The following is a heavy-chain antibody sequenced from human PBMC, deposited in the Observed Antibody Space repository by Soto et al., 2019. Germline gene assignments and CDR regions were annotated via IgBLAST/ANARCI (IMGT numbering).Heavy chain of an antibody. CDR2: IIPILGIA. CDR1: GGTFSSYT. CDR3: ARDRPTMVRGGYYMDV. J-gene: IGHJ6*03. V-gene: IGHV1-69*04. D-gene: IGHD3-10*01. Sequence: ASVKVSCKASGGTFSSYTISWVRQAPGQGLEWMGRIIPILGIANYAQKFQGRVTITADKSTSTAYIELSSLRSEDTAVYYCARDRPTMVRGGYYMDVWGKGTTVTVSS.